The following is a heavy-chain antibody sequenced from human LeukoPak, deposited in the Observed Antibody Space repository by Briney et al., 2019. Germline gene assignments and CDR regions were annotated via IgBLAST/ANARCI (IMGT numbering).Heavy chain of an antibody. Sequence: SETLSLTCTASGGSISSGGYYWSWIRQHPGKGLEWIGYIYYSGSTYYNPSLKSRVTISVDTSKNQFSLKLSSVTAADTAVYYCARAAPVHSVVFDYWGQGTLVTVSS. CDR2: IYYSGST. CDR1: GGSISSGGYY. V-gene: IGHV4-31*03. D-gene: IGHD4-23*01. J-gene: IGHJ4*02. CDR3: ARAAPVHSVVFDY.